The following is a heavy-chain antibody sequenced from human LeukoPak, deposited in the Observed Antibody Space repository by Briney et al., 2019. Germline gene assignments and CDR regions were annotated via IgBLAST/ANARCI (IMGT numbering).Heavy chain of an antibody. V-gene: IGHV4-39*07. D-gene: IGHD1-1*01. CDR3: ARGTQDFENWFDP. J-gene: IGHJ5*02. CDR1: GFSIITNDYH. CDR2: ISYTGST. Sequence: KPSETLSLTCTVSGFSIITNDYHWGWIRQPPGKGLEWIGTISYTGSTYYHPSLKSRVTMSVDTSKNQFSLKLSSVTAADTAVYYCARGTQDFENWFDPWGQGTLVTVSS.